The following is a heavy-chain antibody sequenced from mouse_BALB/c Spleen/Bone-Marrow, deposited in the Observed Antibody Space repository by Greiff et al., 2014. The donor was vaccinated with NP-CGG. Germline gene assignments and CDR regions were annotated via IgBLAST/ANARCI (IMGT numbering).Heavy chain of an antibody. Sequence: EVKLMESGGGLVKPGGSLKLSCAASGFTFSGYAMSWVRQTPEKRLEWVASISSGGSTFYPDSVKGRFTISRDNARNILCLQMSSLRSEDTAMYYCARRKTTILTTFYWYFDVWGAGTTVTVSS. CDR3: ARRKTTILTTFYWYFDV. J-gene: IGHJ1*01. CDR2: ISSGGST. D-gene: IGHD2-5*01. V-gene: IGHV5-6-5*01. CDR1: GFTFSGYA.